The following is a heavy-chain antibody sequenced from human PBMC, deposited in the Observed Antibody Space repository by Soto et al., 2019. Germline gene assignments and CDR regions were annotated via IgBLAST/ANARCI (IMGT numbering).Heavy chain of an antibody. CDR3: ATDDYATPQPLGF. J-gene: IGHJ4*02. D-gene: IGHD4-17*01. V-gene: IGHV3-30*04. CDR1: VFAFSSYA. Sequence: SCAASVFAFSSYAMHWVRQAPGKGLEWVAVMSSDGIKRYYADSLKGRFTVSRDNTKNTLFLRMSNLRPADTALYYCATDDYATPQPLGFWGQGTVVTVSS. CDR2: MSSDGIKR.